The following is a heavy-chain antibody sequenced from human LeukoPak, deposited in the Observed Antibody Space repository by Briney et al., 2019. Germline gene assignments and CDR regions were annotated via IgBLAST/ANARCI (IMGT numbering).Heavy chain of an antibody. CDR2: INHSGRT. D-gene: IGHD2-15*01. CDR1: GGSFSGYY. Sequence: SETLSLTCAVYGGSFSGYYWSWIRQPPGKGLEWIGEINHSGRTNYNPSLKSRVTISVDTSKNQFSLKLSSVTAADTAVYYCARDNFRYCSGGSCFLNPTTSYGMDVWGKGTTVTVSS. V-gene: IGHV4-34*01. J-gene: IGHJ6*04. CDR3: ARDNFRYCSGGSCFLNPTTSYGMDV.